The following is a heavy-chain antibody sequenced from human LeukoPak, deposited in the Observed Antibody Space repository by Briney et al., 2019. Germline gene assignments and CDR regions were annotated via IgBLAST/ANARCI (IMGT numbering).Heavy chain of an antibody. D-gene: IGHD3-3*01. Sequence: ASVKVSCKASGYTFTSYAISWVRQAPGQGLEWMGGIIPLFGTPNYAQKFQGRVTITADESTSTAYMELSSLRSEDTAVYYCARDRFRFLESVDRWFDPWGQGTLVTVSS. CDR2: IIPLFGTP. CDR3: ARDRFRFLESVDRWFDP. V-gene: IGHV1-69*13. CDR1: GYTFTSYA. J-gene: IGHJ5*02.